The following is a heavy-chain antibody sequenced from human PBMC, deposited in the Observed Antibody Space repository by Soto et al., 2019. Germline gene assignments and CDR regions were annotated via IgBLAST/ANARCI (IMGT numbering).Heavy chain of an antibody. Sequence: GEYLRVSCAASGGRLREYAMSGGRQAPGKGLEWVSVISESGGSTHYADSVRGRFTVSRDNSKNSLSLRMNSLRDEDTAVYFWAKICPYCRGCYSPRLAEGGQGSSDTVSS. J-gene: IGHJ4*02. D-gene: IGHD2-15*01. CDR1: GGRLREYA. CDR3: AKICPYCRGCYSPRLAE. CDR2: ISESGGST. V-gene: IGHV3-23*01.